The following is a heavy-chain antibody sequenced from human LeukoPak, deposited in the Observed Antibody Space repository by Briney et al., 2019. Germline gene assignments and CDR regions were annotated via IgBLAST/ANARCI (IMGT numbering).Heavy chain of an antibody. CDR2: ISGGGGST. D-gene: IGHD3-22*01. CDR3: AKSTTGSSGYYAVDY. V-gene: IGHV3-23*01. J-gene: IGHJ4*02. CDR1: GFTFSGYA. Sequence: GGSLRLSCAASGFTFSGYAMTWVRQAPGKGLEWVSGISGGGGSTYYADSVKGRFTISRDNSKNTLYLQMNSLRAEDTAVYYCAKSTTGSSGYYAVDYWGQGTLVTVSS.